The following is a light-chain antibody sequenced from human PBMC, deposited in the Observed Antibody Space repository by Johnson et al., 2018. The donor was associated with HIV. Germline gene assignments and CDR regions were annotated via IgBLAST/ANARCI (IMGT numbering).Light chain of an antibody. J-gene: IGLJ1*01. CDR1: SSNIGNNY. V-gene: IGLV1-51*01. CDR3: GTWDSSLSAYV. Sequence: QPVLTQPPSVSAAPGQKVTISCSGSSSNIGNNYVSWYQQLPGTAPKLLISDNNKRPSGIPDRFSGSKSGTSATLGITGLQTGDEADYYCGTWDSSLSAYVFGTGTRVTVL. CDR2: DNN.